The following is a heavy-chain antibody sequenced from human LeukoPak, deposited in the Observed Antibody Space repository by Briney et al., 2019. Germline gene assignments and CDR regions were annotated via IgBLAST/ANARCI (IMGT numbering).Heavy chain of an antibody. CDR3: ARHSDTAVVTFDY. V-gene: IGHV4-59*08. CDR1: GDSISSYY. J-gene: IGHJ4*02. Sequence: SETLSLTCTVSGDSISSYYWSWIRQPPGKGLEWIGHIYYSGPTNYNPSLKSRVSVSVDTSENQFSLRLTSVTAADTAVCYCARHSDTAVVTFDYWGQGTLVTVSS. CDR2: IYYSGPT. D-gene: IGHD5-18*01.